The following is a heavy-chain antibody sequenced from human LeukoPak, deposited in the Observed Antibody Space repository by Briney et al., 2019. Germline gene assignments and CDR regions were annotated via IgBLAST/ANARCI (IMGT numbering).Heavy chain of an antibody. CDR3: ARPYYDSSGPYFDY. Sequence: PGGSLRLSCAASGFTFSSYWMHWVRQAPGKGLVRVSRINSDGSSTSYADSVKGRFTISRDSAKNTLYLQMNSLRAEDTAVYYCARPYYDSSGPYFDYWGQGTLVTVSS. CDR1: GFTFSSYW. CDR2: INSDGSST. J-gene: IGHJ4*02. V-gene: IGHV3-74*01. D-gene: IGHD3-22*01.